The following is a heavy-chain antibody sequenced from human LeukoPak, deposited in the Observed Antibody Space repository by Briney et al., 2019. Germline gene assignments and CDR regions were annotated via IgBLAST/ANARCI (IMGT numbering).Heavy chain of an antibody. Sequence: GGSLRLSCAASGFTFSSYAMHWVRQAPGKGLEWVAVISYDGSNKYYADSVKGRFTISRDNSKNTLYLQMNSLRAEDTAVYYCARERMANFDYWGQGTLVTVSS. CDR2: ISYDGSNK. D-gene: IGHD5-24*01. CDR1: GFTFSSYA. J-gene: IGHJ4*02. V-gene: IGHV3-30-3*01. CDR3: ARERMANFDY.